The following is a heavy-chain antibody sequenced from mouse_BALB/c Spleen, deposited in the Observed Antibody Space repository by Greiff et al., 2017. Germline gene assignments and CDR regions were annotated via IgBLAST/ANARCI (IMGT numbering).Heavy chain of an antibody. CDR3: APYDGYSPFAY. Sequence: EVKLMESGAELVKPGASVKLSCTASGFNIKDTYMHWVKQRPEQGLEWIGRIDPANGNTKYDPKFQGKATITADTSSNTAYLQLSSLTSEDTAVYYCAPYDGYSPFAYWGQGTLVTVSA. V-gene: IGHV14-3*02. D-gene: IGHD2-3*01. CDR1: GFNIKDTY. CDR2: IDPANGNT. J-gene: IGHJ3*01.